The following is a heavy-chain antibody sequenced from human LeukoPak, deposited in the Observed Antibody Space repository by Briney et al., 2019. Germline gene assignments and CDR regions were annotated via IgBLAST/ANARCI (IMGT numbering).Heavy chain of an antibody. V-gene: IGHV1-3*01. D-gene: IGHD2-2*01. Sequence: ASVKVSCKASGYTFTSYAMHWVRQAPGQRLEWMGWINAGNGNTKYSQKFQGRVTITRDTSASTAYMELSSLRSEDTAVYYCARDTGYCSSTGCYLIYWFDPWGQGTLVTVSS. CDR3: ARDTGYCSSTGCYLIYWFDP. J-gene: IGHJ5*02. CDR1: GYTFTSYA. CDR2: INAGNGNT.